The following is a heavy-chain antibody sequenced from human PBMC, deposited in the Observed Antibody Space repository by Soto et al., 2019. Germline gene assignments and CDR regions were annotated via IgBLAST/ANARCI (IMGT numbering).Heavy chain of an antibody. CDR3: ARLLVGDPHRSFYFDY. CDR2: IYYSGST. CDR1: GGSISSSSYY. J-gene: IGHJ4*02. Sequence: QLQLQESGPGLVKPSETLSLTCTVSGGSISSSSYYWGWIRQPPGKGLEWIGSIYYSGSTYYNPSLKSRVTISVDTSKNQFSLKLSSVTAADTAVYYCARLLVGDPHRSFYFDYWGQGTLVTVSS. D-gene: IGHD3-10*01. V-gene: IGHV4-39*01.